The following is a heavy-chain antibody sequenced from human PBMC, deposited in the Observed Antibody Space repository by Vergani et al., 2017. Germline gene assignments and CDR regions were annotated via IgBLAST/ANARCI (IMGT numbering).Heavy chain of an antibody. J-gene: IGHJ4*02. CDR1: GFTFSSYA. V-gene: IGHV3-23*01. D-gene: IGHD6-13*01. CDR3: AREQSYSSSWSSFGYFDY. CDR2: ISGSGGST. Sequence: EVQLLESGGGLVQPGGSLRLSCAASGFTFSSYAMSWVRPAPGKGLEWVSAISGSGGSTYYADSVKGRFTISRENSKNTLYLQMNSLRAEDTAVYYCAREQSYSSSWSSFGYFDYWGQGTLVTVSS.